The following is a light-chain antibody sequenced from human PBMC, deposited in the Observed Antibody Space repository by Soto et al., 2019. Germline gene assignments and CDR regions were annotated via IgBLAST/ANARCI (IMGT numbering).Light chain of an antibody. J-gene: IGKJ4*01. CDR3: QHRDNWPLT. V-gene: IGKV3-11*01. CDR2: DTS. Sequence: EIVLTQSPATLALSPGQRATLSCSASQNIDTYLAWYLQKPCQAPRLLIYDTSNRATGIPERFSGSGSGTDFSLTISSLEAEDFAVYYCQHRDNWPLTFGGGTKREI. CDR1: QNIDTY.